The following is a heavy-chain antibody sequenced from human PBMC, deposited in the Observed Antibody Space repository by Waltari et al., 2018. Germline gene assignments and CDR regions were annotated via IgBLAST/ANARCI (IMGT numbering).Heavy chain of an antibody. CDR2: IHGSGRS. D-gene: IGHD2-15*01. CDR1: GDSIRGTYW. CDR3: ARDRGRGLYLDS. Sequence: QVQLQESGPGLVKPSGTLSVTCAVSGDSIRGTYWWSWVRQPPGKGLEWIGQIHGSGRSNYNPSLESRVTVSIDTSNNHFSLKVTSATAADTAVYYCARDRGRGLYLDSWAQGTLVTVSP. V-gene: IGHV4-4*02. J-gene: IGHJ4*02.